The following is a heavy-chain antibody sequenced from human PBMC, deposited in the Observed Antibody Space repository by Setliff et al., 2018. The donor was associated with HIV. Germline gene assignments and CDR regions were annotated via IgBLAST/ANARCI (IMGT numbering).Heavy chain of an antibody. Sequence: GGSLRLSCAASGFTFISYAMSWVRQAPWKGLEWVSAISGSGGSIIHYADSVRGRFTISRDDARKSVFLQMDSLRAEDTAMYYCSRWPFDYWGQGALVTVSS. J-gene: IGHJ4*02. CDR2: ISGSGGSII. V-gene: IGHV3-23*01. CDR3: SRWPFDY. CDR1: GFTFISYA. D-gene: IGHD2-15*01.